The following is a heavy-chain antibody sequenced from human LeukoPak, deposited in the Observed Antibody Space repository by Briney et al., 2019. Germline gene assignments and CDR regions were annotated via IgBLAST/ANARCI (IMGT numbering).Heavy chain of an antibody. Sequence: PSQTLSLTCTVSGGSISSGGYYWSWMRQHPGKGLAWIGYIYYSGSTYYNPSLKSRVTISVDTSKNQFSLKLSSVTAADTAVYYCARAFKTGDYVWGSYRSIPFHYWGQGTLVTVSS. CDR1: GGSISSGGYY. J-gene: IGHJ4*02. D-gene: IGHD3-16*02. V-gene: IGHV4-31*03. CDR2: IYYSGST. CDR3: ARAFKTGDYVWGSYRSIPFHY.